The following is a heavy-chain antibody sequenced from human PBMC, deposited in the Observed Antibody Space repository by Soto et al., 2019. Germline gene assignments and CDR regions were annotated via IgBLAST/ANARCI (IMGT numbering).Heavy chain of an antibody. Sequence: QVQLVESGGGVVQPGRSLRLSCAASGFTFSSYAMHWVRQAPGKGLEWVAVISYDGSNKYYTDSVKGRFTISRDNSKNTLFLQMNSLRAEDTAVYYCATWGSIPGDYGGQGALVTVSS. V-gene: IGHV3-30-3*01. D-gene: IGHD3-16*01. CDR1: GFTFSSYA. J-gene: IGHJ4*02. CDR2: ISYDGSNK. CDR3: ATWGSIPGDY.